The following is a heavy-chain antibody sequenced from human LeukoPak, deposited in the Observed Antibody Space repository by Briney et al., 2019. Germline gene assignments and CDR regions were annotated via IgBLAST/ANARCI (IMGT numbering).Heavy chain of an antibody. V-gene: IGHV4-59*01. CDR2: ISYSGST. CDR3: ARVRYSNYMYYFDY. Sequence: PETLSPTCTVSGGSFSSYYWSWIRQPPGKGLEWIGYISYSGSTNYNPSLKSRVTISVDTSKNQFSLKLSSVTAADTAVYYCARVRYSNYMYYFDYWGQGTLVTVSS. D-gene: IGHD4-11*01. CDR1: GGSFSSYY. J-gene: IGHJ4*02.